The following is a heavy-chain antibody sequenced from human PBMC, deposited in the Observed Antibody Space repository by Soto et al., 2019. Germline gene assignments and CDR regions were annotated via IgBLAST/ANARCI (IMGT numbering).Heavy chain of an antibody. CDR3: ARDAISMVRGTNKWFDP. CDR2: IRGNGITT. D-gene: IGHD3-10*01. J-gene: IGHJ5*01. V-gene: IGHV3-23*01. CDR1: GFIFNDLA. Sequence: GSLSLPCEAFGFIFNDLALGWVRPARGEGLEGVAVIRGNGITTYYEDYVKGRFTISRDNSKNKLYLQMNRLRADDTAVYYCARDAISMVRGTNKWFDPWGQGTTVTVSS.